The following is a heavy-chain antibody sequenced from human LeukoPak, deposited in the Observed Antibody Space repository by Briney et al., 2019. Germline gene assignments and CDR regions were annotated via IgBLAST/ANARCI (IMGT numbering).Heavy chain of an antibody. CDR1: GGTFSSYA. D-gene: IGHD2-15*01. CDR2: IIPILGIA. Sequence: GASVKVSCKASGGTFSSYAISWVRQAPGQGLEWMGRIIPILGIANYAQKFQGRVTITADKSTSTAYMELSSLRSEDTAVYYCAREGMGYCSGGSCYNSWLDPGFDYWGQGTLVTVSS. CDR3: AREGMGYCSGGSCYNSWLDPGFDY. J-gene: IGHJ4*02. V-gene: IGHV1-69*04.